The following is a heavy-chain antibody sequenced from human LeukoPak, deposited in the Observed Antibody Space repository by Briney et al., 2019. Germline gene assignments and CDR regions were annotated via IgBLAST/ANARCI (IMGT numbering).Heavy chain of an antibody. J-gene: IGHJ5*02. CDR1: GYTFTSYY. CDR3: ARSAYYDFWSGLRGKWFDP. D-gene: IGHD3-3*01. V-gene: IGHV1-46*01. CDR2: INPSGGST. Sequence: ASVKVSCKASGYTFTSYYMHWVRQAPGQGLEGMGIINPSGGSTSYAQKFQGRVTMTRDTSISTAYMELSRLRSDDTAVYYCARSAYYDFWSGLRGKWFDPWGQGTLVTVSS.